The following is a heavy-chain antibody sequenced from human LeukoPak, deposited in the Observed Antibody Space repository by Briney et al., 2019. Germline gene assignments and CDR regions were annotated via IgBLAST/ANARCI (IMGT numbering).Heavy chain of an antibody. Sequence: ASVKVSCKASGYTFTSYGISWVRQAPGQGLEWMGWINAYNGNTNYAQKLQGRVTMTTDTSTSTAYMELRSLRSDDAAVYYCARGTTVGPKFDYWGQGTLVTVSS. J-gene: IGHJ4*02. CDR1: GYTFTSYG. CDR2: INAYNGNT. CDR3: ARGTTVGPKFDY. D-gene: IGHD4-23*01. V-gene: IGHV1-18*01.